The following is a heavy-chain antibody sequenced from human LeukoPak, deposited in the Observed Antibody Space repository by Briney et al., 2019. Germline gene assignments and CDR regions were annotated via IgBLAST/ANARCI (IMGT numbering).Heavy chain of an antibody. D-gene: IGHD3-16*02. CDR1: GGSISRSSSY. J-gene: IGHJ4*02. V-gene: IGHV4-39*01. CDR3: ARHNPNDYVWGSYRLNPHRIDY. Sequence: SETLSLTCTVSGGSISRSSSYWGWIRQPPGKRLEWIGSIYYSGSTYYKPSLKSRVTISVDTSKNQFSLKLSSVTAADTAVYYCARHNPNDYVWGSYRLNPHRIDYWGQGTLVIVSS. CDR2: IYYSGST.